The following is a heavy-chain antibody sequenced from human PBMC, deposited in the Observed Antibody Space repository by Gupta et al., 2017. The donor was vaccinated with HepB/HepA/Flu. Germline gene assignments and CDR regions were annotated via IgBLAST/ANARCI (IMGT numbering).Heavy chain of an antibody. V-gene: IGHV2-70*04. D-gene: IGHD1-26*01. CDR1: GFSLSTSGMR. CDR2: IDWDDDK. Sequence: QVTLKESGPALVKPTQTLTLTCTFSGFSLSTSGMRVAWIRQPPGKALEWLARIDWDDDKFYSTSVKTSLTISKDTSKNQVVLTMTNMDPVDTATYYWARMSISGTYFNYWGQGTLVTVSS. CDR3: ARMSISGTYFNY. J-gene: IGHJ4*02.